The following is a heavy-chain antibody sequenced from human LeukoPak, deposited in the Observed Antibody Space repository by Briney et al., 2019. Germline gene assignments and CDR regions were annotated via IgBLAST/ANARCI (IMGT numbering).Heavy chain of an antibody. Sequence: AGGSLRLSCSVSGFTFSTYWMHWVRQAPGKGLVWVSRINGDGTITYYADSVKGRFTISRDNAKNTLYLQMNSLRDEDTAVYYCARDQGRPWGQGTLVTVSS. CDR2: INGDGTIT. J-gene: IGHJ5*02. CDR3: ARDQGRP. CDR1: GFTFSTYW. V-gene: IGHV3-74*01.